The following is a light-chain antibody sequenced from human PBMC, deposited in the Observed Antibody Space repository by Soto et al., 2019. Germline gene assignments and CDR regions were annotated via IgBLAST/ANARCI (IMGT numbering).Light chain of an antibody. J-gene: IGKJ4*01. CDR3: LQDYNYPLT. V-gene: IGKV1-6*01. CDR2: AAS. Sequence: AIQMTQSPSSLSASVGDRVTITCRASQGIRNDLGWYQQKPGKAPSLLIYAASSLQSGVPSRFSGSASGTDFTLTSSRLQPEDFATYFCLQDYNYPLTFGGGTKVEIK. CDR1: QGIRND.